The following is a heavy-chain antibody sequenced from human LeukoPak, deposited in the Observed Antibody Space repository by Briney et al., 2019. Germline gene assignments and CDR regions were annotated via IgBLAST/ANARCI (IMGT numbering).Heavy chain of an antibody. D-gene: IGHD4-23*01. CDR1: GGTFSSYA. V-gene: IGHV1-69*13. CDR3: ARVIGWANGGIEGVDAFDI. CDR2: IIPIFGTA. J-gene: IGHJ3*02. Sequence: GASVKVSCKASGGTFSSYAISWVRQAPGQGLEWMGGIIPIFGTANYAQKFQGRVTITADESTSTAYMELSSLRSEDTAVYYCARVIGWANGGIEGVDAFDIWGQGTMVTVSS.